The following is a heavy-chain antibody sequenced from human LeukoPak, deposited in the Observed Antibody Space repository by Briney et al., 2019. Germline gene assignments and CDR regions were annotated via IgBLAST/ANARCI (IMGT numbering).Heavy chain of an antibody. CDR1: GFTFSSYA. V-gene: IGHV3-23*01. D-gene: IGHD3-9*01. J-gene: IGHJ4*02. CDR3: AKDLLRYFDWLLYRVPDY. CDR2: ISSSGGST. Sequence: GGSLRLSCAASGFTFSSYALSWVRQAPGKGLEWVSAISSSGGSTYYADSVKGRFTISRDNSKNTLYLQMNSLRVEDTAVYYCAKDLLRYFDWLLYRVPDYWGQGTLVTVSS.